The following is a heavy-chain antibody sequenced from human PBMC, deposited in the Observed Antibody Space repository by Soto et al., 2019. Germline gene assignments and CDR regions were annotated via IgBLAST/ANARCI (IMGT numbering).Heavy chain of an antibody. CDR1: GGSISSYY. CDR2: IYYSGST. V-gene: IGHV4-59*08. Sequence: SETLSLTCPVPGGSISSYYWSWIRQPPGKGLEWIGYIYYSGSTNYNPSLKSRVTISVDTSKNQFSLKLSSVTAADTAVYYCARHTYSNYAPYYYYYMDVWGKGTTVTVSS. D-gene: IGHD4-4*01. CDR3: ARHTYSNYAPYYYYYMDV. J-gene: IGHJ6*03.